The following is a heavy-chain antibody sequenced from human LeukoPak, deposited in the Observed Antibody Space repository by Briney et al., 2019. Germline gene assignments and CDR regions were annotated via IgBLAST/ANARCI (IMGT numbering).Heavy chain of an antibody. Sequence: ASVKVSCKASGYTFSIYAIAWVRQAPGQGPEWMGSISVYNGNTEYAQKLQGRDTMTTDTFTNTAYVELWNLTPDDPAVYYCPRSRVSHTPLSTLLYWGQGPLVTVSS. CDR1: GYTFSIYA. V-gene: IGHV1-18*01. CDR3: PRSRVSHTPLSTLLY. D-gene: IGHD2-21*01. CDR2: ISVYNGNT. J-gene: IGHJ4*02.